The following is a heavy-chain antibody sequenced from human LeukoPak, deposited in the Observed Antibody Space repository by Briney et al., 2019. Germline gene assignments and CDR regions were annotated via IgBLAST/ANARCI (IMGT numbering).Heavy chain of an antibody. Sequence: SETLSLTCAVYGGSFSGYYWSWIRQPPGKGLEWIGEINHSGSTNYNPSLKSRVTISVDTSKNQFSLKLSSVTAADTAVYYCARAIYCGGDCYLYYFDYWGQGILVTVSS. CDR3: ARAIYCGGDCYLYYFDY. J-gene: IGHJ4*02. CDR2: INHSGST. CDR1: GGSFSGYY. D-gene: IGHD2-21*02. V-gene: IGHV4-34*01.